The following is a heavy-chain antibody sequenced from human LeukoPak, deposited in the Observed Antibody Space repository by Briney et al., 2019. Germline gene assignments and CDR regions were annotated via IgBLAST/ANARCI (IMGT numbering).Heavy chain of an antibody. CDR1: GFTFNTYE. V-gene: IGHV3-48*03. CDR2: ISSSGSTI. J-gene: IGHJ4*02. D-gene: IGHD1-7*01. Sequence: GGSLRLSCAASGFTFNTYEMDWVRQAPGKGLEWVSYISSSGSTIYYADYVKGRFTISRDNAKNSLYLQMNSLRAEDTAVYYCARGGWNYVFNYWGQGTLVTVSS. CDR3: ARGGWNYVFNY.